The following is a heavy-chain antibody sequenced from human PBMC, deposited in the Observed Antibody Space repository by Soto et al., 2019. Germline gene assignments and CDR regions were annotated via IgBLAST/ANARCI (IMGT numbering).Heavy chain of an antibody. D-gene: IGHD3-3*01. CDR3: TTHPTYDFWSGYPEDDAFDI. CDR1: GFTFSNAW. Sequence: AGGSLRLSCAASGFTFSNAWMSWVRQAPGKGLEWVGRIKSKTDGGTTDYAAPVKDRFTISRDDSKNTLYLQMNSLKTEDTAVYYCTTHPTYDFWSGYPEDDAFDIWGQGTMVTVSS. CDR2: IKSKTDGGTT. J-gene: IGHJ3*02. V-gene: IGHV3-15*01.